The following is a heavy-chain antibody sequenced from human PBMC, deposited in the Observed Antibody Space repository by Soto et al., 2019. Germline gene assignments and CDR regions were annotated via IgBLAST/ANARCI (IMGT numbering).Heavy chain of an antibody. Sequence: PGGSLRLSCAASGFTFSSYGMHWVRQAPGKGLEWVAVISYDGSNKYYADSVKGRFTISRDNSKNTLYLQMNSLRAEDTAVYYCAKQGGVATINRFDYWGQGTLVTVSS. D-gene: IGHD5-12*01. V-gene: IGHV3-30*18. CDR3: AKQGGVATINRFDY. J-gene: IGHJ4*02. CDR1: GFTFSSYG. CDR2: ISYDGSNK.